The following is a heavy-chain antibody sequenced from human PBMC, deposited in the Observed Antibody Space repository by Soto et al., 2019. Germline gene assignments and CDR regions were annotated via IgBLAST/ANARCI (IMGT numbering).Heavy chain of an antibody. Sequence: PSETLSLTCTVSGGSISSYYWSWIRQPPGKGLEWIGYIYYSGSTYYNPSLKSRVTISVDTSKNQFSLKLSSVTAADTAVYYCASLSWNDRDYWGQGTLVTVSS. D-gene: IGHD1-1*01. CDR1: GGSISSYY. CDR3: ASLSWNDRDY. J-gene: IGHJ4*02. CDR2: IYYSGST. V-gene: IGHV4-59*04.